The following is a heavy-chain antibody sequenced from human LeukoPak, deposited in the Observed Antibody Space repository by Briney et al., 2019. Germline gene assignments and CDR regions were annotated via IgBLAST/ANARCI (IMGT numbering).Heavy chain of an antibody. D-gene: IGHD3-22*01. Sequence: GASVKVSCKASGYTFTSYAMHWVRQAPGQRLGWMGWINAGNGNTKYSQEFQGRVTITRDTSASTAYMELSSLRSEDMAVYYCARESYYYDSSGYLVTEGFFDYWGQGTLVTVSS. CDR2: INAGNGNT. CDR3: ARESYYYDSSGYLVTEGFFDY. V-gene: IGHV1-3*03. CDR1: GYTFTSYA. J-gene: IGHJ4*02.